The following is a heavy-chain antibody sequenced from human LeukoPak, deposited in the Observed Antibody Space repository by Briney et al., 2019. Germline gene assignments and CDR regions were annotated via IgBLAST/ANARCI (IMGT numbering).Heavy chain of an antibody. J-gene: IGHJ4*02. D-gene: IGHD2-2*01. V-gene: IGHV4-39*01. CDR1: GDSIRGSLYY. Sequence: SETLSLTCTVSGDSIRGSLYYWGWIRQPPGKGLEWVGGMSYTGSAYYNPSLTSRVTISVDTSMNQFSLRVTSVTAADTSVDYCARQGDIDVVPALQGRFDYWGQGAPVTVSS. CDR3: ARQGDIDVVPALQGRFDY. CDR2: MSYTGSA.